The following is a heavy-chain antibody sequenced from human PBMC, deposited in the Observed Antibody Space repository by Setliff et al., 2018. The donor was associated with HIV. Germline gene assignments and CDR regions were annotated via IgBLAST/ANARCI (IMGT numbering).Heavy chain of an antibody. V-gene: IGHV4-39*02. CDR1: GGSISSGSHY. CDR2: IYYSGTT. Sequence: SETLSLTCSVSGGSISSGSHYWGWIRQAPGKGLEWIGNIYYSGTTFYNPSLKSRVSISVDTSRNEFSLKLTSVTAADTAVYYCARVFRNLPDYWGQGTLVTVSS. CDR3: ARVFRNLPDY. J-gene: IGHJ4*02. D-gene: IGHD1-1*01.